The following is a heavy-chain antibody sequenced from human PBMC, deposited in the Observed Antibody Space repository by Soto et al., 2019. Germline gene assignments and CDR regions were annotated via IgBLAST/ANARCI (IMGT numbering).Heavy chain of an antibody. Sequence: QVQLQQWGSGLLKPSETLSLTCAIYGGSFSDYYWHWIRQSPGKGLEWIGEIHLSGRVNSTPSLTSRTSLVIDTSRNQFFLPLRSVTAADTAVIFCASTPTRGASAWLDPWGRGHLVTVSS. CDR1: GGSFSDYY. J-gene: IGHJ5*02. CDR3: ASTPTRGASAWLDP. V-gene: IGHV4-34*01. CDR2: IHLSGRV. D-gene: IGHD1-26*01.